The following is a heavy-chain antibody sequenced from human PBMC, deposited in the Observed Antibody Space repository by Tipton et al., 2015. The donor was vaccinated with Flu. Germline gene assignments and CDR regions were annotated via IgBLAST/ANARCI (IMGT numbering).Heavy chain of an antibody. V-gene: IGHV3-9*01. CDR2: INWNGDSV. CDR3: AKDRVSSSSMDYYFHYGMDV. CDR1: GFTFDDYP. D-gene: IGHD6-13*01. Sequence: SLRLSCAASGFTFDDYPMHWVRQVPGKGLEWVSGINWNGDSVAYADSVQGRFTISRDNAKNSLYLQMNNLRVEDTALYYCAKDRVSSSSMDYYFHYGMDVWGQGTTVTVSS. J-gene: IGHJ6*02.